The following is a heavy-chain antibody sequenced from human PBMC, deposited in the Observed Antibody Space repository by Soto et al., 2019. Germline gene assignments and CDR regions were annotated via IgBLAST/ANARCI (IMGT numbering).Heavy chain of an antibody. CDR3: ARDGRGSYGLDV. J-gene: IGHJ6*02. D-gene: IGHD3-16*01. V-gene: IGHV4-4*07. Sequence: SETLSLTCTVSGGSITSYYWSWIRQPAGKEPEWIGRIQNSGTTYSNPSLKSRVTMSLDPSKNQFSLKLSSVTAADTAVYYCARDGRGSYGLDVWGQGTTVTVSS. CDR1: GGSITSYY. CDR2: IQNSGTT.